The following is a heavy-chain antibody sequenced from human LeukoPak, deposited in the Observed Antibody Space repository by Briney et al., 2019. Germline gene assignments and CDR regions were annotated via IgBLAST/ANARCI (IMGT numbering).Heavy chain of an antibody. CDR2: ISSSGSTI. J-gene: IGHJ4*02. D-gene: IGHD3-16*01. CDR1: GFTFSSYE. CDR3: ARQLWGFDY. V-gene: IGHV3-48*03. Sequence: GGSLRLSCAASGFTFSSYEMNWVRQAPGKGLEWVSYISSSGSTIYYADSVKGRFTISRDNAKNSLYLQINSLRAEDTAVYYCARQLWGFDYWGQGTLVTVSS.